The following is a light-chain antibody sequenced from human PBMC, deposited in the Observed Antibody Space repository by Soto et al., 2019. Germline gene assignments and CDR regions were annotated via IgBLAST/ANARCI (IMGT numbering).Light chain of an antibody. Sequence: SYELTQPPSVSVSPGQTARITCSGDALSQKYAYWYQQKTGQAPVLVIYKDTARASGIPERFAGSSSGTIVTLTISGVQAEDEADYYCQSADTSDTSVVFGGGTKLTVL. J-gene: IGLJ2*01. CDR3: QSADTSDTSVV. V-gene: IGLV3-25*03. CDR1: ALSQKY. CDR2: KDT.